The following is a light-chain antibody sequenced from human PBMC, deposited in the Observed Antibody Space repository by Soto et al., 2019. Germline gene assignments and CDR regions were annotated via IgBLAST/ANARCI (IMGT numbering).Light chain of an antibody. CDR3: QQSYSTPPWT. Sequence: DIQMTQSPSSLSASVGDRVTITCRASQSISSYLNWYQQKPGKAPKLLIYATSSFQSGVPSRFSGSRSGTDFTLTISSLQPEDFATYYCQQSYSTPPWTFGQGTKVEIK. CDR1: QSISSY. J-gene: IGKJ1*01. V-gene: IGKV1-39*01. CDR2: ATS.